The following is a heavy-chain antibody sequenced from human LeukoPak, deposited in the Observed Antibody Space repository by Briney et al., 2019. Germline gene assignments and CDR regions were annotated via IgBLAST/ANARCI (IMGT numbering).Heavy chain of an antibody. J-gene: IGHJ4*02. D-gene: IGHD3-22*01. Sequence: SETLSLTCTVSGGSISSYYWSWIRQPPGKGLKWIGYIYYSGSTNYNPSLKSRVTISVDTSKNQFSLKLSSVTAADTAVYYCARGMGRMSVVTTAPYDYWGQGTLVTVSS. V-gene: IGHV4-59*01. CDR1: GGSISSYY. CDR3: ARGMGRMSVVTTAPYDY. CDR2: IYYSGST.